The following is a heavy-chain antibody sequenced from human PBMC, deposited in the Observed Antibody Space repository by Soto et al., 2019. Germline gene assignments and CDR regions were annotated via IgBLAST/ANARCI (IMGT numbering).Heavy chain of an antibody. J-gene: IGHJ4*02. Sequence: PGGSLRLSCAASGFTFVTYAMNWFGHAPGKGLEWVSSTPGSGGSAYYADSVRGRFTISRDNSKNTVYLQLDSLRPEDSAIYYCAKGGSSGWFYFDFWGQGTQVTVSS. D-gene: IGHD6-19*01. CDR1: GFTFVTYA. CDR3: AKGGSSGWFYFDF. CDR2: TPGSGGSA. V-gene: IGHV3-23*01.